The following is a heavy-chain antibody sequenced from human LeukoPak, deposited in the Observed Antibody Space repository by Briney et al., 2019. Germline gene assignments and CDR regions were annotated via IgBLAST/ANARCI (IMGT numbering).Heavy chain of an antibody. V-gene: IGHV4-61*02. Sequence: PSETLSLTCTVSGGSISSGSYYWSWIRQPAGTGLEWIGRIYTSGSTNYNPSLKSRVTISVDTSKSQFSLKLSSVTAADTAVYYCAREGIAAAGTEYYFYYYMDVWGKGTTVTISS. J-gene: IGHJ6*03. CDR2: IYTSGST. D-gene: IGHD6-13*01. CDR3: AREGIAAAGTEYYFYYYMDV. CDR1: GGSISSGSYY.